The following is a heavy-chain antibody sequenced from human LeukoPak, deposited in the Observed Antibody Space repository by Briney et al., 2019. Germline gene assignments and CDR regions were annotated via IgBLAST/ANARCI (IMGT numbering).Heavy chain of an antibody. CDR2: IYYSGST. J-gene: IGHJ4*02. Sequence: SETLSLTCTVSGGSISSSSYYWGWIRQPPGKGLEWIGSIYYSGSTYYNPSLKSRVTISVDKSKNQFSLKLSSVTAADTAVYYCARQGGYCSSTSCYNADTYFDYWGQGTLVTVSS. V-gene: IGHV4-39*01. CDR1: GGSISSSSYY. D-gene: IGHD2-2*02. CDR3: ARQGGYCSSTSCYNADTYFDY.